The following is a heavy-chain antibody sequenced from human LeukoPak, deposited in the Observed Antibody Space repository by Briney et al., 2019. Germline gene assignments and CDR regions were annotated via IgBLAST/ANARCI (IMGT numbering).Heavy chain of an antibody. CDR2: IYTSGST. D-gene: IGHD4-11*01. CDR3: ARGDPDYPMRR. CDR1: GGSISSGSYY. J-gene: IGHJ4*02. V-gene: IGHV4-61*02. Sequence: SSETLSLTCTVSGGSISSGSYYWSWIRQPAGKGLEWIGRIYTSGSTNYNPSLKSRVTISVDTSKNQFSLKLSSVTAADTAVYYCARGDPDYPMRRWGQGTLVTVSS.